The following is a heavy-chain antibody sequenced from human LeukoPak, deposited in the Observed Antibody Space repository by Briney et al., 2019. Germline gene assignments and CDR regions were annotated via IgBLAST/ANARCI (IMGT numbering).Heavy chain of an antibody. CDR2: INSDGSST. Sequence: GGSLRLSCAASGFTFSRYWMHWVRQAPGKGLVWVSRINSDGSSTTYAESVKGRFTISRDNAENTLYLQMNSLRVEDTAVYYCARDVGSGWYHFDNWGREPWSPSPQ. D-gene: IGHD6-19*01. J-gene: IGHJ4*02. V-gene: IGHV3-74*01. CDR1: GFTFSRYW. CDR3: ARDVGSGWYHFDN.